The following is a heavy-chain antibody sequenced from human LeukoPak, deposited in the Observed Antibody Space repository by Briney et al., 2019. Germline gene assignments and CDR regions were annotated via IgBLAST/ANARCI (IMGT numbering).Heavy chain of an antibody. D-gene: IGHD3-22*01. J-gene: IGHJ4*02. CDR3: ATLTPYYYDSRRYRAALVY. V-gene: IGHV3-23*01. Sequence: GGSLRLSCAASGFTFSSYAMNWVRQAPGKGLEWVSAISGSGGGTYYADSVEGRFTISRDNSKKALYLQMNSLRAEDTAVYYCATLTPYYYDSRRYRAALVYWGQGTLVTVSS. CDR1: GFTFSSYA. CDR2: ISGSGGGT.